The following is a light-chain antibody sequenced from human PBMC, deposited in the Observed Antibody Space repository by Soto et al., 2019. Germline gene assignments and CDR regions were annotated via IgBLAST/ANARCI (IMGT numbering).Light chain of an antibody. V-gene: IGLV1-40*01. Sequence: QSVLTQPPSVSGAPGQRVTISCTGSSSNIGAGYDVHWYQQLPGTAPKLLIYGNSNRPSGVPDRFSGSKSGTSASMAITGLKAEDDADYYCQSSDSSLSGVVCGGGTKLTV. CDR2: GNS. CDR3: QSSDSSLSGVV. J-gene: IGLJ2*01. CDR1: SSNIGAGYD.